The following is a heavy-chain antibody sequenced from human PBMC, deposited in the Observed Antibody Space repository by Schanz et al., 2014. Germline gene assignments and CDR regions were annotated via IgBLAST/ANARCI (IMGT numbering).Heavy chain of an antibody. Sequence: QVHLVQSGAEAKRPGASVKVSCKASEYSFTSYSMHWVRQAPGQRLEWVGWISVYTGNTKYGQKVQGRVTMTADTSTSTAYMALTDLRSDDTAVYYCARDAADFYDILTEEDYWGQGTLVTVSS. CDR2: ISVYTGNT. J-gene: IGHJ4*02. D-gene: IGHD3-9*01. CDR3: ARDAADFYDILTEEDY. CDR1: EYSFTSYS. V-gene: IGHV1-3*01.